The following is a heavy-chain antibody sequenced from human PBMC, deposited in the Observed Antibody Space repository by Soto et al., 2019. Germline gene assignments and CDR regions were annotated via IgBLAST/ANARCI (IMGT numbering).Heavy chain of an antibody. CDR1: GFTFSSYG. V-gene: IGHV3-33*01. CDR3: ARGDDVDTIDY. D-gene: IGHD5-18*01. CDR2: IWYDGSNK. Sequence: QVQLVESGGGVVQPGRSLRLSCAASGFTFSSYGMHWFRQAPGKGLEWVAVIWYDGSNKYYADSVKGRFTISRDNSKNTLYLQMNCLRPEDTAVYYCARGDDVDTIDYWGQGTLVTVSS. J-gene: IGHJ4*02.